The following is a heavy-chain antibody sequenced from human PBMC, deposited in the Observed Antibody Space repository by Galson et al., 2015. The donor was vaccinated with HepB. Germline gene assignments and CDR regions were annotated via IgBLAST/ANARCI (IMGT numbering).Heavy chain of an antibody. CDR2: INAGNGNT. CDR1: GYTFTSYG. D-gene: IGHD1-26*01. J-gene: IGHJ4*02. Sequence: SVKVSCKASGYTFTSYGMHWVRQAPGQRLEWMGWINAGNGNTKYSQKFQGRVTITRDTSASTAYMELSSLRSEDTAVYYCARWGSWEVLTFDYWGQGTLVTVSS. CDR3: ARWGSWEVLTFDY. V-gene: IGHV1-3*01.